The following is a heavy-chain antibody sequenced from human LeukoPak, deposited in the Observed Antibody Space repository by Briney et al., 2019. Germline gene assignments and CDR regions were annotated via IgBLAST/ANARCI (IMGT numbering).Heavy chain of an antibody. J-gene: IGHJ4*02. CDR2: IYYSGST. CDR3: ARPGASGDYIDY. D-gene: IGHD3-10*01. V-gene: IGHV4-39*01. Sequence: SETLSLTCTVSGGSISSSSYYWGWIRPPPGKGLEWIGSIYYSGSTYYNPSLKSRVTISVDTSKNQFSLKLSSVTAADTAVYYCARPGASGDYIDYRGQGTLVTVSS. CDR1: GGSISSSSYY.